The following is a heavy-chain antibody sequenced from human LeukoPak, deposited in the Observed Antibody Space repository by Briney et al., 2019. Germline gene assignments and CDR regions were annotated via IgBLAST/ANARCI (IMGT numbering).Heavy chain of an antibody. J-gene: IGHJ6*02. CDR1: GYTFTGYY. CDR2: INPNSGGT. V-gene: IGHV1-2*02. CDR3: ARDLLIPDYGDYYYGMDV. D-gene: IGHD3-16*01. Sequence: ASVKVSCKASGYTFTGYYMHWVRQAPGQGLEWMGWINPNSGGTNYAQKFQGRVTMTRDTSISTAYMELSRLRSDDTAVYYCARDLLIPDYGDYYYGMDVWGQGTTVTVSS.